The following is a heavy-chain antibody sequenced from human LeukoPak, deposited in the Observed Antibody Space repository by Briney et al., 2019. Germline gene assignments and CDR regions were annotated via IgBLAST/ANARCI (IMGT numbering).Heavy chain of an antibody. D-gene: IGHD4-17*01. J-gene: IGHJ4*02. CDR1: GGSISSYY. CDR2: IYYSGST. Sequence: KPSETLSLTCTVSGGSISSYYWSWIRQPPGKGLEWIGYIYYSGSTNYNPSLKSRVTISVDTSKNQFSLKLSSVTAADTAVYSCARHRRTVTTQIFDYWGQGTLVTVSS. CDR3: ARHRRTVTTQIFDY. V-gene: IGHV4-59*08.